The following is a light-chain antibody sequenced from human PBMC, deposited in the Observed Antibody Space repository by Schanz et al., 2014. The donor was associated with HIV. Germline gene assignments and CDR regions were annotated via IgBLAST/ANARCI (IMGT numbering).Light chain of an antibody. CDR3: QKYDSAPWT. CDR1: QGISGS. CDR2: AAS. Sequence: DIQMTQSPSSLSASVGDRVTITCRATQGISGSLAWYQQKAGEVPKLLIFAASALHSGVPSRFSGSGSGIDFTLTISSLQPEDVATYYCQKYDSAPWTFGQGTKVEVK. V-gene: IGKV1-27*01. J-gene: IGKJ1*01.